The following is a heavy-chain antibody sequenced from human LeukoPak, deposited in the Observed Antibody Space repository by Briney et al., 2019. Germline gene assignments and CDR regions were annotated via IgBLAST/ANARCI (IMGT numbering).Heavy chain of an antibody. J-gene: IGHJ3*02. D-gene: IGHD6-13*01. CDR3: ARSRAGNGYAFDI. Sequence: SVKVSCKASGGTFSSYAISWVRQAPGQGLEWMGGIIPIFGTANYAQKFQGRVTITADESTSTAYMELSSLRSEDTAVYCCARSRAGNGYAFDIWGQGTMVTVSS. CDR1: GGTFSSYA. V-gene: IGHV1-69*13. CDR2: IIPIFGTA.